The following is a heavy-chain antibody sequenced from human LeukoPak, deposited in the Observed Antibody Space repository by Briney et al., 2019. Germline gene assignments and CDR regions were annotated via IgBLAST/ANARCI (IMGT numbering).Heavy chain of an antibody. D-gene: IGHD2-2*01. CDR1: GFTFSSYW. CDR2: INHNGNVN. Sequence: QSGGSLRLSCAASGFTFSSYWMNWARQAPGKGLEWVASINHNGNVNYYVDSVKGRFTISRDNAKNSLYLQMNSLRAEDTAIYYCARGLPATLLDYWGQGTLVTVSS. CDR3: ARGLPATLLDY. J-gene: IGHJ4*02. V-gene: IGHV3-7*03.